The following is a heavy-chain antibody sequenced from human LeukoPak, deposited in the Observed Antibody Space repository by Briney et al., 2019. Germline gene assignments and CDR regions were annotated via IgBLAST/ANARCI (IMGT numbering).Heavy chain of an antibody. D-gene: IGHD6-13*01. CDR3: ARPHVEAAAAGIRY. CDR1: GFTFSSYS. V-gene: IGHV3-21*01. CDR2: ISSSSSYI. Sequence: GGSLRLSCAASGFTFSSYSMNWVRQAPGKGLEWVSSISSSSSYIYYADSVKGRFTISRDNSRNTLYLQMNSLRPEDTAVYYCARPHVEAAAAGIRYWGQGTLVTVSS. J-gene: IGHJ4*02.